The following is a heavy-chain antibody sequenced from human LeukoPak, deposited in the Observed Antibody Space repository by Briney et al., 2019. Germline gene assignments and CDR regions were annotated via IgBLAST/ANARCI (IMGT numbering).Heavy chain of an antibody. J-gene: IGHJ3*02. CDR3: ARDLSKYYDFWSGYYTAERDAFDI. CDR2: IYTSGST. D-gene: IGHD3-3*01. CDR1: GGSISSYY. V-gene: IGHV4-4*07. Sequence: SETLSLTCTVSGGSISSYYWSWIRQPAGKGLEWIGRIYTSGSTNYNPSLKSRVTMSVDTSKNQFSLKLSSVTAADTAVYYCARDLSKYYDFWSGYYTAERDAFDIWGQGTMVPVSS.